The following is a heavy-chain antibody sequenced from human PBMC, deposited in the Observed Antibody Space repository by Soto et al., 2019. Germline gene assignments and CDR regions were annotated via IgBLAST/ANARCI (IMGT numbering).Heavy chain of an antibody. V-gene: IGHV1-69*06. Sequence: QVQLVQSGSEVKKPGSSVKVSCKASGGTFSAYTMSWLRQAPGRGLEWMGGIIPMIGATNNAQKLKGRLPSTAAKSTGTVYMELNSLRSDDTAVYYCARYWSAGTLYGAFDIWGQGTEVTVS. D-gene: IGHD2-15*01. CDR2: IIPMIGAT. J-gene: IGHJ3*02. CDR1: GGTFSAYT. CDR3: ARYWSAGTLYGAFDI.